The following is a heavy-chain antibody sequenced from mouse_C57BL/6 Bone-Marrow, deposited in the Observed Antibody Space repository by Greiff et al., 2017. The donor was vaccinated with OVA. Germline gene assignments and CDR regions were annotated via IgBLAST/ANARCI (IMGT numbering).Heavy chain of an antibody. D-gene: IGHD2-2*01. Sequence: VQLQQSGAELVMPGASVKLSCKASGYTFTSYWMHWVKQRPGQGLEWIGEIDPSDSYTNYNQKFKGKSTLTVDKSSSTAYMQLSSLTSEDSAVYYCARRDGYVFDYWGQGTTLTVSS. V-gene: IGHV1-69*01. CDR2: IDPSDSYT. CDR3: ARRDGYVFDY. CDR1: GYTFTSYW. J-gene: IGHJ2*01.